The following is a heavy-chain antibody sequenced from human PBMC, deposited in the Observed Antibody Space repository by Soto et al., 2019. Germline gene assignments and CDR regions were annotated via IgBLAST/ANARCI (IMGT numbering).Heavy chain of an antibody. D-gene: IGHD4-17*01. Sequence: GGSLRLSCAASGFTFSNAWMSWVRQAPGKGLEWVGRIKSKTDGGTTDYAAPVKGRFTISRDDSKNTLYLQMNSLKTEDTAVYYCTTALNYGDYEGFDYWGQGTLVTVSS. V-gene: IGHV3-15*01. CDR3: TTALNYGDYEGFDY. CDR1: GFTFSNAW. J-gene: IGHJ4*02. CDR2: IKSKTDGGTT.